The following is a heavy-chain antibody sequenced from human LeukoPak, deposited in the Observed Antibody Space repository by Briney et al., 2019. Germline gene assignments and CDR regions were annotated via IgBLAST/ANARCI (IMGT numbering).Heavy chain of an antibody. J-gene: IGHJ3*02. CDR1: GYSISTGYY. Sequence: SETLPLTCTVSGYSISTGYYWSWIRQSPGKGLVWIGRLYSSGSNNYNPSLNSRVTMSIDTSKNQFSLQLNSVTAADTALYFCAGSSSWTDDAFEISGQGTMVTVSS. D-gene: IGHD3/OR15-3a*01. CDR2: LYSSGSN. CDR3: AGSSSWTDDAFEI. V-gene: IGHV4-61*01.